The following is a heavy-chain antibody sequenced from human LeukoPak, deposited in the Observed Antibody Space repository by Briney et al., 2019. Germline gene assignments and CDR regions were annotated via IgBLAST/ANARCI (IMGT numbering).Heavy chain of an antibody. Sequence: PSETLSLTCTVSGGSISSYYWSWIRQPPGKGLEWIGYIYYSGSTNYNPSLKSRVTISVDTSKNQFSLKLSSVTAADTAVYYCATTTTVVTPFYYWGQGTLVTVSS. D-gene: IGHD4-23*01. CDR3: ATTTTVVTPFYY. V-gene: IGHV4-59*01. CDR1: GGSISSYY. J-gene: IGHJ4*02. CDR2: IYYSGST.